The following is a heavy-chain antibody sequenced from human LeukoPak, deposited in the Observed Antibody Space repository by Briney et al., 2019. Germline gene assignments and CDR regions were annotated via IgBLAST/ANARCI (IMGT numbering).Heavy chain of an antibody. V-gene: IGHV4-61*02. CDR2: VYTSGTT. D-gene: IGHD6-6*01. J-gene: IGHJ4*02. CDR1: GGSISSGSYY. Sequence: PSQTLSLTCTVSGGSISSGSYYWPWIRQPAGKGLERIGRVYTSGTTNYNPSLQSRVTISVDTSKNQFSLRLSSVTAADTAVYYCARDRSDTIFDYWGQGTLVTVSS. CDR3: ARDRSDTIFDY.